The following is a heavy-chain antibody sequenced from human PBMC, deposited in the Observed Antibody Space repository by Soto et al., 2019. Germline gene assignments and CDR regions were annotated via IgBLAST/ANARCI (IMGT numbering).Heavy chain of an antibody. J-gene: IGHJ4*02. CDR1: GGSISSSSYY. CDR2: IYYSGST. CDR3: ARRAEAAAGKVSFDY. V-gene: IGHV4-39*01. Sequence: PSETLYLTCTVSGGSISSSSYYWGWIRQPPGKGLEWIGSIYYSGSTYYNPSLKSRVTISVDTSKNQFSLKLSSVTAADTAVYYCARRAEAAAGKVSFDYWGQGTLVTVSS. D-gene: IGHD6-13*01.